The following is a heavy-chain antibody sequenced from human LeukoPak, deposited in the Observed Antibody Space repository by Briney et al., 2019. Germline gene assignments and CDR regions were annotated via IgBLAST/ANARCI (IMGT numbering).Heavy chain of an antibody. V-gene: IGHV4-61*02. CDR3: XXXXXXXXXXPFSYWDYYYMDV. D-gene: IGHD1-26*01. Sequence: PSQTLSLTWTVSGGSISSGSYYWSWIRQPAGKGLEWIGRIYTSGSTNYNPSLKSRVTISVDTSKNQFSLKLSSVTAADTPVYXXXXXXXXXXXXPFSYWDYYYMDVWGKGTTVTVSS. CDR1: GGSISSGSYY. CDR2: IYTSGST. J-gene: IGHJ6*03.